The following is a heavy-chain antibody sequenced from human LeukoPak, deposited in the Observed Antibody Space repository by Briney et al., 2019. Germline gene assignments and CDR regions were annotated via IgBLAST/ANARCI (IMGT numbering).Heavy chain of an antibody. D-gene: IGHD2-2*01. J-gene: IGHJ3*02. CDR1: GYTFTSYG. CDR2: ISAYNGNT. Sequence: ASVKVSCKASGYTFTSYGISWVRQAPGQGLEWMGWISAYNGNTNSAQKLQGRVTMTTDTSTSTAYMELRSLRSDDTAVYYCAAHLGYCSSSSCSSDLDAFDIWGQGTMVTVSS. V-gene: IGHV1-18*01. CDR3: AAHLGYCSSSSCSSDLDAFDI.